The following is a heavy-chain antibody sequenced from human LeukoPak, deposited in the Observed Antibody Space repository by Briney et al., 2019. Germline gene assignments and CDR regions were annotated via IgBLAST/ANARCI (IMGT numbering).Heavy chain of an antibody. CDR2: IRHDESRT. Sequence: GGSLRLSCAASGFIFSAYGMHWVRQAPGEGLEWVAYIRHDESRTFYADSVKGRFTISRDDSKNTLYLQMNSLRAEDTAVYYCAREGAASYYMDVWGKGTTVTVSS. V-gene: IGHV3-30*02. D-gene: IGHD6-13*01. CDR3: AREGAASYYMDV. CDR1: GFIFSAYG. J-gene: IGHJ6*03.